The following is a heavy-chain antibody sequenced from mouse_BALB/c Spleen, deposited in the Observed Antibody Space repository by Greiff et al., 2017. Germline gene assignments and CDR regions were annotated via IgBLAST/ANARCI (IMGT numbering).Heavy chain of an antibody. CDR2: IYPSDSYT. D-gene: IGHD2-3*01. Sequence: QVQLKQPGAELVRPGASVKLSCKASGYTFTSYWINWVKQRPGQGLEWIGNIYPSDSYTNYNQKFKDKATLTVDKSSSTAYMQLSSPTSEDSAVYYCTRGGGYFYAMDYWGQGTSVTVSS. CDR1: GYTFTSYW. J-gene: IGHJ4*01. CDR3: TRGGGYFYAMDY. V-gene: IGHV1-69*02.